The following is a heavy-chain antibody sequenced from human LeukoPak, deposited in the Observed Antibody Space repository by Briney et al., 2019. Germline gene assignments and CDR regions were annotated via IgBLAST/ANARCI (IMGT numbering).Heavy chain of an antibody. V-gene: IGHV1-46*01. D-gene: IGHD1-20*01. CDR1: GYTFASYY. CDR2: INPSGGST. J-gene: IGHJ4*02. Sequence: ASVKVSCKASGYTFASYYMHWVRRAPGQGLEWMGIINPSGGSTSYAQKFQGRVTMTRDTSTSTVYMELSSLRSEDTAVYYCARVRDNWNDGRFWAFDYWGQGTLVTVSS. CDR3: ARVRDNWNDGRFWAFDY.